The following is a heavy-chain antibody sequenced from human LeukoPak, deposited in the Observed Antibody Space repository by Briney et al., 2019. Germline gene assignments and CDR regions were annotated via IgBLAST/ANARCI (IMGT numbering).Heavy chain of an antibody. V-gene: IGHV4-39*01. CDR2: IYYSGST. CDR1: GGSISSSSYY. D-gene: IGHD2-8*02. J-gene: IGHJ4*02. CDR3: ARTGGTIDY. Sequence: SETLSLTCTVSGGSISSSSYYWGWIRQPPGKGLEWIGSIYYSGSTYYNPSLKSRVTISVDTSKNQFSLKLSSVTAADTAVYYCARTGGTIDYWGQGTLVTVSS.